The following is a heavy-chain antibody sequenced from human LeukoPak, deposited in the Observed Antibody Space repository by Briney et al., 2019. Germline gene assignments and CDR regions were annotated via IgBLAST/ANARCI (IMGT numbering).Heavy chain of an antibody. Sequence: PSETLSLTCTVSGASISSGSFYWGWIRQPPGKGLEWIGSIYYSGSTYYNPSLKSRVTISVDTSKNQFSLKLSSVTAADTAVYYCARDRYSGTYYPWGQGTLVTVSS. CDR1: GASISSGSFY. V-gene: IGHV4-39*07. J-gene: IGHJ5*02. D-gene: IGHD1-26*01. CDR2: IYYSGST. CDR3: ARDRYSGTYYP.